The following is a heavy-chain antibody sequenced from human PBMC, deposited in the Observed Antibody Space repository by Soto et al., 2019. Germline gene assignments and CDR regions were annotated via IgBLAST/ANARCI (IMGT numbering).Heavy chain of an antibody. V-gene: IGHV1-3*01. D-gene: IGHD6-13*01. J-gene: IGHJ5*02. Sequence: ASVTVSCMASGYTFTSYAMYWVRQAPGQRLEWMGWINAGNGNTKYSQKFQGRVTITRDTSASTAYMELSSLRSEDTAVYYCARGQAAAGTGWLDPWGQGTLVTVSS. CDR2: INAGNGNT. CDR3: ARGQAAAGTGWLDP. CDR1: GYTFTSYA.